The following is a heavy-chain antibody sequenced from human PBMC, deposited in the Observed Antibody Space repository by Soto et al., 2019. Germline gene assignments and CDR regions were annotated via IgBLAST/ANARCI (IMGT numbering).Heavy chain of an antibody. CDR2: IQYNGYS. D-gene: IGHD3-10*01. V-gene: IGHV4-59*08. Sequence: QVQLQESGPGLVKPSETLSLTCTVSGGSITNYYCSWFRQPPGKGLAWIGYIQYNGYSAYNLTLKRRVTMSMDTSKTQFSLMLESVPATDTAVYYCARHGFGSLHGLVDVWGQGTTVIVSS. CDR1: GGSITNYY. J-gene: IGHJ6*02. CDR3: ARHGFGSLHGLVDV.